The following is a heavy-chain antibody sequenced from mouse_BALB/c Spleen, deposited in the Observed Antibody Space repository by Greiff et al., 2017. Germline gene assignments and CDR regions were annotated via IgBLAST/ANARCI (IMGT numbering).Heavy chain of an antibody. CDR1: GYTFTSYW. CDR3: ARGGNYDYLDY. J-gene: IGHJ2*01. Sequence: QVQLKQPGAELVKPGASVKLSCKASGYTFTSYWMHWVKQRPGQGLEWIGEINPSNGRTNYNEKFKGKATLTSDKSFSTAYMELSSLTSEDSAVYYCARGGNYDYLDYWGQGTTLTVSS. CDR2: INPSNGRT. D-gene: IGHD2-1*01. V-gene: IGHV1S81*02.